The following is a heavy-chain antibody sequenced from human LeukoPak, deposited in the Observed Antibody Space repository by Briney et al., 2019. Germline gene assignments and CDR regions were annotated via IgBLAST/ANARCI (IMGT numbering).Heavy chain of an antibody. D-gene: IGHD6-19*01. Sequence: GGSLRLSCAASGFTFNSYAMHGVRQAPGKGLEWVAVISYDGSNKYYADSVKGRFTISRDNSKNTLYLQMNSLRAEDTAVYYCARIVAGNSFDYWGQGTLVTVSS. CDR2: ISYDGSNK. CDR1: GFTFNSYA. J-gene: IGHJ4*02. V-gene: IGHV3-30-3*01. CDR3: ARIVAGNSFDY.